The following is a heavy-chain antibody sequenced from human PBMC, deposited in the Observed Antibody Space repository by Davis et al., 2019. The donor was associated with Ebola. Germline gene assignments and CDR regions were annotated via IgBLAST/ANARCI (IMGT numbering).Heavy chain of an antibody. CDR2: ISGSGGST. CDR1: GFTFSSYA. Sequence: GGSLRLSCAASGFTFSSYAMSWVRQAPGKGLEWVSAISGSGGSTYYADSVKGRFTISRDNSKNTLYLQMTSLRAEDTAVYYCAKGLATMPYYYGMDVWGQGTTVTVSS. V-gene: IGHV3-23*01. CDR3: AKGLATMPYYYGMDV. J-gene: IGHJ6*02. D-gene: IGHD5-12*01.